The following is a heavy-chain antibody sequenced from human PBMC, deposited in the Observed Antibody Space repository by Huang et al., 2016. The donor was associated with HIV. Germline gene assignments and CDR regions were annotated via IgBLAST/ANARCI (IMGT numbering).Heavy chain of an antibody. CDR2: IKPGRYT. CDR1: GASFNTYY. V-gene: IGHV4-34*02. J-gene: IGHJ6*02. D-gene: IGHD3-3*01. Sequence: QVRLEQWGQGLLKPSETLSLTCAVYGASFNTYYWSWVRKSPAKGLEWIGEIKPGRYTNYNPSLKSRVTKTVDTSKNQLYLKFRAMTAADAAIYYCARMPTPSYYDTWSLSPVEEDFFYYNLDVWGQGTPVSVSS. CDR3: ARMPTPSYYDTWSLSPVEEDFFYYNLDV.